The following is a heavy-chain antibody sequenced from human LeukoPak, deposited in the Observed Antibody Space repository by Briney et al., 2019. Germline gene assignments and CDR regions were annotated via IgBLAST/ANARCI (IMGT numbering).Heavy chain of an antibody. D-gene: IGHD1-26*01. V-gene: IGHV3-33*08. CDR3: ARDLLYSGSYSWYFDL. CDR2: IYYDGSNK. J-gene: IGHJ2*01. CDR1: GFTFSRSW. Sequence: PGWSLRLSCTASGFTFSRSWMHWVRQAPGKGLEWVALIYYDGSNKYYVDSVKGRFTISRDNSKNMVYLQMNSLRAEDTAVYYCARDLLYSGSYSWYFDLWGRGTPVTVS.